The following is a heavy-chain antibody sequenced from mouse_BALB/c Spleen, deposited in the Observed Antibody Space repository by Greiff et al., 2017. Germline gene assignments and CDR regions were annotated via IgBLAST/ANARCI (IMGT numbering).Heavy chain of an antibody. V-gene: IGHV5-12-1*01. D-gene: IGHD1-2*01. CDR2: ISSGGGST. CDR3: ARQRNYGHYFDY. Sequence: EVQGVESGGGLVKPGGSLKLSCAASGFAFSSYDMSWVRQTPEKRLEWVAYISSGGGSTYYPDTVKGRFTISRDNAKNTLYLQMSSLKSEDTAMYYCARQRNYGHYFDYWGQGTTLTVSS. CDR1: GFAFSSYD. J-gene: IGHJ2*01.